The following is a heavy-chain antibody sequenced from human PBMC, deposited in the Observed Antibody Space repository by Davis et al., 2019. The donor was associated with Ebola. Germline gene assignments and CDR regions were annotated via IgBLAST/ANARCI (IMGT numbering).Heavy chain of an antibody. CDR2: IIPILGPG. Sequence: AASVKVSCKASGGTFSSYAISWVRQAPGQGLEWMGGIIPILGPGNYGQKFQGRVTITADKSMSTAYMELSSLRYEDTAVYYCAREGGYSSGWPYFDNWGQGTLVTVSS. V-gene: IGHV1-69*06. CDR1: GGTFSSYA. J-gene: IGHJ4*02. CDR3: AREGGYSSGWPYFDN. D-gene: IGHD6-19*01.